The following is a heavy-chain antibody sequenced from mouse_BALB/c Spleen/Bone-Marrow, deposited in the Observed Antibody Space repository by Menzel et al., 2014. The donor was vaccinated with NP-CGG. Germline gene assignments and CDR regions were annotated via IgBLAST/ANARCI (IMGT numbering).Heavy chain of an antibody. Sequence: VKVVESGAELAKPGASVKMSCKASGYTFXSYWMHWVKQRPGQGLEWIGYINPSTGYTEYNQKFKDKATLTADKSSSTAYMQLSSLTSEDSAVYYCARPENYDAMDYWGQGTSGTVSS. CDR2: INPSTGYT. CDR3: ARPENYDAMDY. J-gene: IGHJ4*01. CDR1: GYTFXSYW. V-gene: IGHV1-7*01.